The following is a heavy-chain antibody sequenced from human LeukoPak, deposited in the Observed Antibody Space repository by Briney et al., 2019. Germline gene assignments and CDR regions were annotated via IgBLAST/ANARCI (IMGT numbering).Heavy chain of an antibody. D-gene: IGHD2-2*02. CDR1: GFTFSSYP. CDR2: IGDSGGNT. J-gene: IGHJ4*02. Sequence: GGSLRLSCAASGFTFSSYPMTWVRQAPGKGLDWVSTIGDSGGNTYYADSVKGRFTISRDNSKNTLYLQMNSLRAEDTAVYYCAKLVVVVPAAIGGRYFDYWGQGTLVTVSS. CDR3: AKLVVVVPAAIGGRYFDY. V-gene: IGHV3-23*01.